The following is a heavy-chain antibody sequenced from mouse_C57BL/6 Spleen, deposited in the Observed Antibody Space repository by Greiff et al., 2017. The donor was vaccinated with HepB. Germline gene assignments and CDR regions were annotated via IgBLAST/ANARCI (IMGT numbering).Heavy chain of an antibody. J-gene: IGHJ2*01. CDR2: INPSNGGT. CDR1: GYTFTSYW. CDR3: ARAVIYYYGSFDY. V-gene: IGHV1-53*01. D-gene: IGHD1-1*01. Sequence: VQLQQPGTELVKPGASVKLSCKASGYTFTSYWMHWVKQRPGQGLEWIGNINPSNGGTNYNEKFKSKATLTVDKSSSTAYMQLSSLTSEDSAVYYCARAVIYYYGSFDYWGQGTTLTVSS.